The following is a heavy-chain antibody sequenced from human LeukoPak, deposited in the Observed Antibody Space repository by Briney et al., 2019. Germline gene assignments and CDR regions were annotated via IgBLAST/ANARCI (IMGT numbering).Heavy chain of an antibody. D-gene: IGHD2-21*02. CDR2: ISGSGGST. Sequence: PGGSLRLSCAASGFTFSRYAMSWVRQAPGKGLEWVSAISGSGGSTYYADSVKGRFTISRDNSKNTLYLQMNSLRAEDTAVYYYAKGPYCGGDCYSAQYYFDYWGQGTLVTVSS. V-gene: IGHV3-23*01. J-gene: IGHJ4*02. CDR1: GFTFSRYA. CDR3: AKGPYCGGDCYSAQYYFDY.